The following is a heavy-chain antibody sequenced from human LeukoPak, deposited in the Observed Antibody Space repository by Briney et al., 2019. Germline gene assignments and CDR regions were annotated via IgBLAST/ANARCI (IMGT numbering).Heavy chain of an antibody. Sequence: SVKVSCKASGYTFTSYDINWVRQATGQGLEWMGRIIPILGIANYAQKFQGRVTITADKSTSTAYMELSSLRSEDTAVYYCARAGIAVAGTPFDYWGQGTLVTVSS. J-gene: IGHJ4*02. V-gene: IGHV1-69*04. D-gene: IGHD6-19*01. CDR3: ARAGIAVAGTPFDY. CDR1: GYTFTSYD. CDR2: IIPILGIA.